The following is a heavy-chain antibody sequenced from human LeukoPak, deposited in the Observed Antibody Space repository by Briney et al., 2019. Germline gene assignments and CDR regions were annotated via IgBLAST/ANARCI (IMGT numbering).Heavy chain of an antibody. CDR1: GGSISSSSYY. CDR3: AREGGLQHHFDY. D-gene: IGHD4-11*01. J-gene: IGHJ4*02. CDR2: IYYSGST. Sequence: PSETLSLTCTVSGGSISSSSYYWGWIRQPPGKGLEWIGSIYYSGSTYYNPSLKSRVTISVDTSKNQFSLKLSSVTAADTALFHCAREGGLQHHFDYWGQGTLVTVSS. V-gene: IGHV4-39*07.